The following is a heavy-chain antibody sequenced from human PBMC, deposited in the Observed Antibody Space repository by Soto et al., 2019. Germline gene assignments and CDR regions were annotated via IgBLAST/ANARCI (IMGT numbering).Heavy chain of an antibody. CDR3: AKDIAGGYSGYDSFPSFDY. CDR2: ISWNSGSI. V-gene: IGHV3-9*01. D-gene: IGHD5-12*01. J-gene: IGHJ4*02. Sequence: EVQLVESGGGLVQPGRSLRLSCAASGFTFDDYAMHLVRQAPGKGLELVSGISWNSGSIGYADSVKGRFTISRDNAKNSLYLQMNSLRAEDTALYYCAKDIAGGYSGYDSFPSFDYWGQGTLVTVSS. CDR1: GFTFDDYA.